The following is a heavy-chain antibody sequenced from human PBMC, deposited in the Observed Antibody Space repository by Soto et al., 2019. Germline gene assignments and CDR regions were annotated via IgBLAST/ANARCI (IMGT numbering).Heavy chain of an antibody. D-gene: IGHD2-2*01. V-gene: IGHV3-33*01. J-gene: IGHJ4*02. Sequence: GGSLRLSCAASGFTFSSYGMHWVRQAPGKGLEWVAVIWYDGSNKYYADSVKGRFTISRDNSKNTLYLQMNSLRAEDTAVYYCARFGKGYCSSTSCFYFDYWGQGT. CDR3: ARFGKGYCSSTSCFYFDY. CDR2: IWYDGSNK. CDR1: GFTFSSYG.